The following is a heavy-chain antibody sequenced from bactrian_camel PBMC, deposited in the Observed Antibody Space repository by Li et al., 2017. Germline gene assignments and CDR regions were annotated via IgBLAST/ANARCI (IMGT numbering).Heavy chain of an antibody. Sequence: HVQLVESGGGSVQAGGSLTLSCTASGFTFATSSMAWFREAPGKEREGVAGLDNVGSLSYADSVKGRFTISKDSAVRTLYLQMNSLKPEDTAMYYCAADLFPGCVRDYLRTSDFRYWGQGTQVTVS. CDR2: LDNVGSL. CDR1: GFTFATSS. D-gene: IGHD3*01. V-gene: IGHV3S55*01. CDR3: AADLFPGCVRDYLRTSDFRY. J-gene: IGHJ6*01.